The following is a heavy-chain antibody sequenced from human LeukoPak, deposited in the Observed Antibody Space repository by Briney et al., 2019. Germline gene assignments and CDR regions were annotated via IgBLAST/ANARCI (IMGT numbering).Heavy chain of an antibody. CDR2: VCYCWSN. CDR3: ARGGGPTTVPSPFDY. CDR1: GGSFHTYY. V-gene: IGHV4-59*01. J-gene: IGHJ4*02. Sequence: SETLSLTCTVSGGSFHTYYWSWIPQPPGKAREGIAYVCYCWSNKYSPSLKSRVTISVETSKNQFSLKLNSVTAADTAVYYWARGGGPTTVPSPFDYWGQGTLVTVSS. D-gene: IGHD4-17*01.